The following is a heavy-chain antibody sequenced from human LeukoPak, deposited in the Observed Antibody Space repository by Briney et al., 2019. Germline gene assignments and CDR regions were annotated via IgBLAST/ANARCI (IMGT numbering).Heavy chain of an antibody. CDR1: GYTFTSYG. CDR2: INAGNGNT. J-gene: IGHJ4*02. CDR3: ACGVVVITALDY. Sequence: GASVKVSCKASGYTFTSYGITWIRQVPGQGLEWMGWINAGNGNTKYSQKFQGRVTITRDTSASTAYMELSSLRSEDTAVYYCACGVVVITALDYWGQGTLVTVSS. V-gene: IGHV1-3*01. D-gene: IGHD3-22*01.